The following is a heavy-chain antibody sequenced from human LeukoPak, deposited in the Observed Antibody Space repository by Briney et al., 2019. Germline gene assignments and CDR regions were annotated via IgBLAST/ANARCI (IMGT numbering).Heavy chain of an antibody. V-gene: IGHV1-18*01. CDR3: ARDPLGYGHFDY. CDR1: GYTFTSYG. D-gene: IGHD5-18*01. CDR2: INAYNGNT. J-gene: IGHJ4*02. Sequence: ASVKVSCKASGYTFTSYGISWVRQAPGQGLEWMGWINAYNGNTNYAQKLQGRVTMTTDTSTSTAYMELRSLRSDDTAVYYCARDPLGYGHFDYWGQGTLVTVSS.